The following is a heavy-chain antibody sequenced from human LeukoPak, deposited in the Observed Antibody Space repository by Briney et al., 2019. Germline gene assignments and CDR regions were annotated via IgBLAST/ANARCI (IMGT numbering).Heavy chain of an antibody. J-gene: IGHJ4*02. Sequence: GASVKISCKDSGYTFTYYYMHWVPEAPGKGREWMGLVDPEDGETIYAEKFHGRVTITADTSTDTAYMELCSLRSEDTAVYYCATPKFRFLEWLLLIWGQGTLVTVSS. CDR1: GYTFTYYY. CDR3: ATPKFRFLEWLLLI. CDR2: VDPEDGET. D-gene: IGHD3-3*01. V-gene: IGHV1-69-2*01.